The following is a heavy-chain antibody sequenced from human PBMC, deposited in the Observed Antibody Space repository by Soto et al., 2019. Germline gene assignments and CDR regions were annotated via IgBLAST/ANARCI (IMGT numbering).Heavy chain of an antibody. D-gene: IGHD5-12*01. CDR2: MNPNSGDT. CDR1: GYRFSDYY. J-gene: IGHJ6*03. Sequence: QVQLVQSGAEVKKPGASVTVSCKASGYRFSDYYLHWVRQAPGQGPEWMGWMNPNSGDTKYAQKCKGRVTITRDTSVRTAFMELNWLKSDDTAVYYCARESGGATATLDYYYFYMDVWGIGTTVTVSS. CDR3: ARESGGATATLDYYYFYMDV. V-gene: IGHV1-2*02.